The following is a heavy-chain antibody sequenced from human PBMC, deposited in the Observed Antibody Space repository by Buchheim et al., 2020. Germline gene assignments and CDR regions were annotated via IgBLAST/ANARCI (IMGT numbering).Heavy chain of an antibody. D-gene: IGHD3-10*01. Sequence: QVQLVQSGAEVKKPGSSVKVSRKASGGTFSSYTISWVRQAPGQGLEWMGRIIPILGIANYAQKFQGRIAMSRDTSINTAYMELSSLTSEDTAVYYCAQLDGSGTYLHLHQWGQGTL. CDR3: AQLDGSGTYLHLHQ. CDR1: GGTFSSYT. CDR2: IIPILGIA. V-gene: IGHV1-69*02. J-gene: IGHJ4*02.